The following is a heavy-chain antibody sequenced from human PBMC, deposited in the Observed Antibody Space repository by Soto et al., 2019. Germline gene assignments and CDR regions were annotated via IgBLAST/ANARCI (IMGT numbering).Heavy chain of an antibody. V-gene: IGHV3-23*01. CDR3: AKDPELGGYEPGYFDY. J-gene: IGHJ4*02. CDR1: GFTFSSYA. D-gene: IGHD5-12*01. Sequence: PGGSLRPSCAASGFTFSSYAMSWVRQAPGKGLEWVSAISGSGGSTYYADSVKGRFTISRDNSKNTLYLQMNSLRAEDTAVYYCAKDPELGGYEPGYFDYWGQGTLVTVSS. CDR2: ISGSGGST.